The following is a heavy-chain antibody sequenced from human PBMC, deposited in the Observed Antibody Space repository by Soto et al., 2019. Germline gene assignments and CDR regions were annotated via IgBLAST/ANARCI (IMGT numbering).Heavy chain of an antibody. D-gene: IGHD6-13*01. CDR2: ISYDGSNK. Sequence: GGSLRLSCAASGFTFSSYGMHWVRRAPGKGLEWVAVISYDGSNKYYADSVKGRFTISRDNSKNTLYLQMNSLRAEDTAVYYCAKDVVPRIATNWFDPWGQGTLVTVSS. CDR3: AKDVVPRIATNWFDP. CDR1: GFTFSSYG. J-gene: IGHJ5*02. V-gene: IGHV3-30*18.